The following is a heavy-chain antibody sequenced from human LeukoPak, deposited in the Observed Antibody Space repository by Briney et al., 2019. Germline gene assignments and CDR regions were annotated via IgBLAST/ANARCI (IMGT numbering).Heavy chain of an antibody. J-gene: IGHJ4*02. CDR1: RFTFKKFA. V-gene: IGHV3-23*01. CDR3: AKDFFDAAGYDPSHPPFFVS. Sequence: GGSLRLSCVVSRFTFKKFAMTWVRQTPGKGLQWVSNVSGNGATAHHADSVNGRFTISRDNSKKTLYLQMNSLRVEDTALYYCAKDFFDAAGYDPSHPPFFVSWGQGDLVTVSP. D-gene: IGHD2-2*03. CDR2: VSGNGATA.